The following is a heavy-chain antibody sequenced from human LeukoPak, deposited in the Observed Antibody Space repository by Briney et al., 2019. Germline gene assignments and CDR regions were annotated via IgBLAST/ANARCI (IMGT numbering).Heavy chain of an antibody. CDR1: GFTFSSYA. CDR2: ISRSGGDT. Sequence: GGSLRLSCAASGFTFSSYAMTWVRQAPGKGLEWVSAISRSGGDTEYADSVKGRFTISRDNSKNTLYMQMNSLRAEDAAVYYCAKCGTTCYANAFYIWGQGTMVTVSS. V-gene: IGHV3-23*01. D-gene: IGHD2-2*01. CDR3: AKCGTTCYANAFYI. J-gene: IGHJ3*02.